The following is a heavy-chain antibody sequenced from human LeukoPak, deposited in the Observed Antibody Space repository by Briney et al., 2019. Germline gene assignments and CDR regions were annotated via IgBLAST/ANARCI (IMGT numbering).Heavy chain of an antibody. CDR2: ISYDGSNK. D-gene: IGHD5-24*01. V-gene: IGHV3-30-3*01. Sequence: GGSLRLSCAASGFTFSSYAMHWVRQAPGKGLEWVAVISYDGSNKYYADSVKGRFTISRDNSKNTLYLQMNSLRAEDTAVYYCAREEMATIWSSNRNAFDIWGQGTMVTASS. CDR1: GFTFSSYA. CDR3: AREEMATIWSSNRNAFDI. J-gene: IGHJ3*02.